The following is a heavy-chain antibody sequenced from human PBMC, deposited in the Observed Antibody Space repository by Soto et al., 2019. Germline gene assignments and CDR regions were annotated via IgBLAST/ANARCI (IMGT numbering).Heavy chain of an antibody. J-gene: IGHJ4*02. Sequence: GESLKISCKGSGYTFSNFWIGWVRQLPGKGLEWMGIIYPGGHETRYSPSFHGKVTISADRSINTAYLQWNSLEASDTAFYFCARSPRSSPYFDYWGQGALVTVSS. D-gene: IGHD6-13*01. V-gene: IGHV5-51*01. CDR1: GYTFSNFW. CDR3: ARSPRSSPYFDY. CDR2: IYPGGHET.